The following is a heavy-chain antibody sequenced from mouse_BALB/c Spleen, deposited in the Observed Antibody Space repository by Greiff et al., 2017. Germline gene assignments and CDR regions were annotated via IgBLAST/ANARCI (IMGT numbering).Heavy chain of an antibody. CDR1: GFTFSSFG. CDR2: ISSGSSTI. Sequence: EVKLVESGGGLVQPGGSRKLSCAASGFTFSSFGMHWVRQAPEKGLEWVAYISSGSSTIYYADTVKGRFTISRDNPKNTLFLQMTSLRSEDTAMYYCARSRYGNYGWFAYWGQGTLVTVSA. CDR3: ARSRYGNYGWFAY. V-gene: IGHV5-17*02. D-gene: IGHD2-10*02. J-gene: IGHJ3*01.